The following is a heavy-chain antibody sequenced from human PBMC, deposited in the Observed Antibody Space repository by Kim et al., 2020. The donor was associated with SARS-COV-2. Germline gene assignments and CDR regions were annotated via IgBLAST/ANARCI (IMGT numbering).Heavy chain of an antibody. CDR1: GFTFRNYG. CDR3: VRENSNYHFDY. Sequence: GGSLRLSCAASGFTFRNYGMHWVRQAPGKGLEWVAVIWYDGSNKYTADSVKGRFTVSRDNSKNTLYLQMNSLRAEDTAVYYCVRENSNYHFDYWGQGTLVTVSS. J-gene: IGHJ4*02. V-gene: IGHV3-33*01. CDR2: IWYDGSNK. D-gene: IGHD4-4*01.